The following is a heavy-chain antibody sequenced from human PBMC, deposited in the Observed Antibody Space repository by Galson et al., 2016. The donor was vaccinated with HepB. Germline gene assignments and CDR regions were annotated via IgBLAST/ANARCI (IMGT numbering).Heavy chain of an antibody. J-gene: IGHJ2*01. CDR3: ARGGGYTYYYDSTGYYSHCYFDL. D-gene: IGHD3-22*01. CDR2: IYYSGST. CDR1: GGSIGDYY. Sequence: SETLSLTCTVSGGSIGDYYWNWVRQPPGKGLEWVGYIYYSGSTTYNPSLKSRVTISVDTSKSQFSLKLRSVTAADTAVYYCARGGGYTYYYDSTGYYSHCYFDLWGRGTLVTVSS. V-gene: IGHV4-59*12.